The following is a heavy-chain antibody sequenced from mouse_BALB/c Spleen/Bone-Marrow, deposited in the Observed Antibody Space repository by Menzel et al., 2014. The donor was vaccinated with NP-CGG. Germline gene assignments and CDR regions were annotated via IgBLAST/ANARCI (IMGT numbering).Heavy chain of an antibody. V-gene: IGHV2-9*02. CDR1: GFSLTSYG. J-gene: IGHJ3*01. D-gene: IGHD2-1*01. CDR2: IWAGGST. CDR3: ARDRYGNYGGSFFAY. Sequence: QVQLQQSGPGLVAPSQSLSITCTVSGFSLTSYGVHWVRQPPGKGLEWLGVIWAGGSTNYNSALMSRLSISKDNSKSQVFLKMNSLQTDDTAMYYCARDRYGNYGGSFFAYWGQGTLVTVSA.